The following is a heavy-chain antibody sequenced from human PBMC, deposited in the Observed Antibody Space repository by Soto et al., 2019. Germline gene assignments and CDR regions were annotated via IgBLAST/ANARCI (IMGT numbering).Heavy chain of an antibody. D-gene: IGHD3-9*01. Sequence: AAVKVSCKASGYTVTSYGISWVRQAPGQGLEWMGWISAYNGNTNYAQKLQGRVTMTTDTSTSTAYMELRSLRSDDTVLYYCARHLRLRYVDWLSVDDWFVPWG. CDR2: ISAYNGNT. CDR3: ARHLRLRYVDWLSVDDWFVP. CDR1: GYTVTSYG. V-gene: IGHV1-18*01. J-gene: IGHJ5*02.